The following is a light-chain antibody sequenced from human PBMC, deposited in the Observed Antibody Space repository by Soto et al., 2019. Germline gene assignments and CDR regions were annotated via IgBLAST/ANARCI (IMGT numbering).Light chain of an antibody. CDR1: QSVTGNS. Sequence: EIGLTQFSANLYKSRGERATLSCRASQSVTGNSLVWYQQKLGRAPRVLIYGASNRATGIPDRFSGSGSGTDFTPTITRLEPEDFAVYFCQQYGGSPRTFGQGTRLEIK. CDR2: GAS. J-gene: IGKJ5*01. V-gene: IGKV3-20*01. CDR3: QQYGGSPRT.